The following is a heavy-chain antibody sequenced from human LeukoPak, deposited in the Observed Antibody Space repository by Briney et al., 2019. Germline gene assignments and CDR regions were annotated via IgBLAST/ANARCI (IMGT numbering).Heavy chain of an antibody. J-gene: IGHJ4*02. CDR3: ARVGSSWYMN. V-gene: IGHV4-39*07. CDR1: GGSISSSSYY. Sequence: SETLSLTCTVSGGSISSSSYYWGWIRQPPGKGLEWIGSIYYSGSTYYNPSLKSRVTISVDTSKNQFSLKLSSVTAADTAVYYCARVGSSWYMNWGQGTLVTVSS. D-gene: IGHD6-13*01. CDR2: IYYSGST.